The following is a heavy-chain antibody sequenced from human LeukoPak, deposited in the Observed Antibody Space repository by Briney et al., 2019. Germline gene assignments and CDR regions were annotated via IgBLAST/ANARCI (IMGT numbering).Heavy chain of an antibody. J-gene: IGHJ4*02. CDR1: GGSISSYY. CDR3: ARDRLSSGWYSGFDY. D-gene: IGHD6-19*01. Sequence: SETLSLTCTVSGGSISSYYWSWIRQPPGKGLEWIGYIYYSGSTNYNPSLKSRVTISVDTSKDQFSLKLSSVTAADTAVYYCARDRLSSGWYSGFDYWGQGTLVTVSS. V-gene: IGHV4-59*01. CDR2: IYYSGST.